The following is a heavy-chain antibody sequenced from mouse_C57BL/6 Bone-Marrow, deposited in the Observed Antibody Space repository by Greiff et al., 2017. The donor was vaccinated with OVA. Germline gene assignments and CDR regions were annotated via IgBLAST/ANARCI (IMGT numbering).Heavy chain of an antibody. J-gene: IGHJ1*03. Sequence: VQLQQPGAELVKPGASGRGAWKASGYTFTSYWMHWVKQRPGQGLEWIGMIHPNSGSTNYNENFKSKATLTVDKSSSTAYMQLSSLTSEDSAVDYCARSLYSNYVYFDVWGTGTTVTVSS. CDR1: GYTFTSYW. CDR3: ARSLYSNYVYFDV. CDR2: IHPNSGST. D-gene: IGHD2-5*01. V-gene: IGHV1-64*01.